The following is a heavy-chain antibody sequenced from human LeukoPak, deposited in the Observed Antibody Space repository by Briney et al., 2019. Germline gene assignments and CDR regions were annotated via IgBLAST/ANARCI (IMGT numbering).Heavy chain of an antibody. CDR1: ADSFNNYP. J-gene: IGHJ4*02. Sequence: ASVKVSCKASADSFNNYPIHWVRQAPGQGLEWMGWINPSGGSTSYAQKFQGRVTMTRDMSTSTVYMELSSLRSEDTAVYYCARLDDSSGYSSWGQGTLVTVSS. D-gene: IGHD3-22*01. V-gene: IGHV1-46*02. CDR2: INPSGGST. CDR3: ARLDDSSGYSS.